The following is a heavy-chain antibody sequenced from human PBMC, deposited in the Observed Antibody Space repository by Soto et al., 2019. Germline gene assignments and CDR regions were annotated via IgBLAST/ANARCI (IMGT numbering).Heavy chain of an antibody. V-gene: IGHV3-33*01. CDR1: GFTFSSYG. J-gene: IGHJ2*01. CDR2: IWYDGSNK. D-gene: IGHD2-21*02. Sequence: QVQLVESGGGVVQPGRSLRLSCAASGFTFSSYGMHWVRQAPGKGLEWVAVIWYDGSNKYYADSVKGRFTISRDNSKNTLYLQMNSLRAEDTAVYYCAREVVTPFGSYWYFDLWGRGTLVTVSS. CDR3: AREVVTPFGSYWYFDL.